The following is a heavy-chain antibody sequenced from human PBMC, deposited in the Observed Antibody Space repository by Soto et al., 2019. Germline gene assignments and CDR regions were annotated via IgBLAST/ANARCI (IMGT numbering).Heavy chain of an antibody. CDR1: GFTFSSYA. CDR3: AGPEDYNWNDY. J-gene: IGHJ4*02. Sequence: EVQLLESGGGLVQPGGSLRLSCAASGFTFSSYAMSWVRQAPGKGLEWISAVSGSGGSTYYADSVKGRFTISRDNSKDTLYLQMSNLRAGDKAVDYCAGPEDYNWNDYWGQGTRVTVSS. D-gene: IGHD1-20*01. CDR2: VSGSGGST. V-gene: IGHV3-23*01.